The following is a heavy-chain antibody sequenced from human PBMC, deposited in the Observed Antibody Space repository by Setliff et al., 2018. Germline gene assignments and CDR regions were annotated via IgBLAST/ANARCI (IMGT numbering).Heavy chain of an antibody. V-gene: IGHV4-39*01. CDR2: SEST. CDR1: GGSVTSSGSY. CDR3: ARLSTLTRWYELGAFDI. Sequence: SETLSLTCTVSGGSVTSSGSYWGWIRQTPGKGLEWMGTSESTYYNPSLKSRVTISVDRPKNQFSLKLSSVTAADTAIYYCARLSTLTRWYELGAFDIWGQGTMVT. D-gene: IGHD4-17*01. J-gene: IGHJ3*02.